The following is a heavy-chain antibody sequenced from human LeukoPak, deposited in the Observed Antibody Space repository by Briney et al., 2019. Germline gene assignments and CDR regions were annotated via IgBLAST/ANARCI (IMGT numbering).Heavy chain of an antibody. J-gene: IGHJ4*02. D-gene: IGHD1-26*01. Sequence: SETLSLTCTVSGGSISSYYWSWIRQPPGKGLEWIGYIYYSGSTNYNPSLKSRVTISVDTSKNQFSLKLSSVTAADTAVYYCVGGSYYGGYWCFDYWGQGTLVTVSS. CDR1: GGSISSYY. CDR3: VGGSYYGGYWCFDY. CDR2: IYYSGST. V-gene: IGHV4-59*08.